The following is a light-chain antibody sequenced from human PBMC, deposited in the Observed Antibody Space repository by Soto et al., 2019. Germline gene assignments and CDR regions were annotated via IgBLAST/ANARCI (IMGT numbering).Light chain of an antibody. CDR1: QSVSSSY. V-gene: IGKV3-20*01. CDR3: QQYGSSPRT. J-gene: IGKJ1*01. CDR2: GAS. Sequence: EIVLTQSPGTLSLSPGERATLSCRASQSVSSSYLAWYQQKPGQAPRLLIYGASSRATGIPARFSGSGSATDFTLTISSLEPEDFAVYYCQQYGSSPRTFGQGTKVDI.